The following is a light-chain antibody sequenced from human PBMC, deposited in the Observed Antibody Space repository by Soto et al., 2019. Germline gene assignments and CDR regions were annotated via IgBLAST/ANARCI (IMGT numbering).Light chain of an antibody. Sequence: QSVLTQPASVSGSPGQSISISCTGTSSDVVTYNLVSWYQQHPGKAPTVLIYEGTKRPSGVSNRFSGSKSGNTASLTISGLQTEEEADYYCSAYTARSTLSFGGGTKV. V-gene: IGLV2-14*02. CDR2: EGT. CDR3: SAYTARSTLS. J-gene: IGLJ3*02. CDR1: SSDVVTYNL.